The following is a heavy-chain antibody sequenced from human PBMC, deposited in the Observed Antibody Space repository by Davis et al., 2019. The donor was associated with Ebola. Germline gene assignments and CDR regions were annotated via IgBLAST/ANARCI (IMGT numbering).Heavy chain of an antibody. D-gene: IGHD6-19*01. Sequence: MPSETLSLTCTVSGGSISSSSYYWGWIRQPPGKGLEWIGSIYYRGSTYYNPSLRSRVTISVDTSKNQFSLKLNSATAADTAVYYCARLEQWLVPWYFDLWGRGTLVTVSS. J-gene: IGHJ2*01. CDR2: IYYRGST. CDR3: ARLEQWLVPWYFDL. V-gene: IGHV4-39*01. CDR1: GGSISSSSYY.